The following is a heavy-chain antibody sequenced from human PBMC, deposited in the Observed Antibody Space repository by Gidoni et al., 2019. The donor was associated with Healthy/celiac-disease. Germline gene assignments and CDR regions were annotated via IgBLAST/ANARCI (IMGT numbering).Heavy chain of an antibody. J-gene: IGHJ4*02. CDR1: GYTFTSYA. V-gene: IGHV1-3*01. CDR2: INAGNGNT. Sequence: QVQLVQSGAEVKKPGASVKVSCKASGYTFTSYAMHWVRQAPGQRLEWMGWINAGNGNTKYSQKFQGRVTITRDTSASTAYMELSSLRSEDTAVYYCARDGDILTGYLDYWGQGTLVTVSS. D-gene: IGHD3-9*01. CDR3: ARDGDILTGYLDY.